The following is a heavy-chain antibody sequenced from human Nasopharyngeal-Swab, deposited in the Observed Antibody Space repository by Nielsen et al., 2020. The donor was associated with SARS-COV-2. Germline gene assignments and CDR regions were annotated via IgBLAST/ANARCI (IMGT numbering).Heavy chain of an antibody. CDR1: GYTFTSYG. D-gene: IGHD4-17*01. Sequence: ASVKVSCKASGYTFTSYGISWVRQAPGQGLEWMGWISAYNGNTNYAQKLQGRVTMITDTSTSTAYMELRSLRSDDTAVYYCARDGKSGDYGDFFDYWGQGTLVTVSS. V-gene: IGHV1-18*01. CDR2: ISAYNGNT. CDR3: ARDGKSGDYGDFFDY. J-gene: IGHJ4*02.